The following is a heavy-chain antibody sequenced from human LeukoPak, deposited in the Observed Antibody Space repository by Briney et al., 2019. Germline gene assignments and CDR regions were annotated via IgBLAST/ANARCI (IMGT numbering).Heavy chain of an antibody. V-gene: IGHV3-30*04. CDR3: AKTRPAYYDFWSGYYY. CDR1: GFTFSSYA. J-gene: IGHJ4*02. Sequence: GGSLRLSCAASGFTFSSYAMHWVRQAPGKGLEWVAVISYDGSNKYYADSVKGRFTISRDNSKNTLYLQMNSLRAEDTAVYYCAKTRPAYYDFWSGYYYWGQGTLVTVSS. D-gene: IGHD3-3*01. CDR2: ISYDGSNK.